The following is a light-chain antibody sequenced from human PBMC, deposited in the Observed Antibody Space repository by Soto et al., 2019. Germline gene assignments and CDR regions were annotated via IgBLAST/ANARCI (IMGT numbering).Light chain of an antibody. V-gene: IGKV1-12*01. J-gene: IGKJ5*01. Sequence: PSSVSASVGDRVTISCQASQGISRSLAWYQQKPGKAPKLLIYAASSLQSGVPSRFSGSGFGTDFTLTISSLQPEDSAIYYCQQADTFPITFGQGTRLEIK. CDR3: QQADTFPIT. CDR1: QGISRS. CDR2: AAS.